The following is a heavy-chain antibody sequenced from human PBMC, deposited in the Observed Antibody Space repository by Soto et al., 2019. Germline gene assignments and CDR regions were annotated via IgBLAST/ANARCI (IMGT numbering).Heavy chain of an antibody. V-gene: IGHV3-11*01. CDR2: ISSGSSTI. CDR3: ATSSGALAASFPYYFDY. Sequence: GGALRLSCAAAGFRFNDYYMTWIRQAPGKGLEWVSYISSGSSTIYYAHSVKGRFTISRDNAKNSLYLQMNSLRAEDTAVYYCATSSGALAASFPYYFDYWGQGTLVTVSS. CDR1: GFRFNDYY. D-gene: IGHD6-25*01. J-gene: IGHJ4*02.